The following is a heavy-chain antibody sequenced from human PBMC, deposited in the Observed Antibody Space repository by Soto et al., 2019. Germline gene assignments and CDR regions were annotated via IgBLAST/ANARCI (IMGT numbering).Heavy chain of an antibody. D-gene: IGHD1-20*01. J-gene: IGHJ6*02. CDR2: IIPIFGTA. CDR3: ARVITPHHINSYYYYGMDV. CDR1: GGTFSSYA. Sequence: ASVKVSCKASGGTFSSYAISWVRQAPGQGLEWMGGIIPIFGTANYAQKFQGRVTITADESTSTAYMELSSLRSEDTAVYYCARVITPHHINSYYYYGMDVWGQGTTVTVSS. V-gene: IGHV1-69*13.